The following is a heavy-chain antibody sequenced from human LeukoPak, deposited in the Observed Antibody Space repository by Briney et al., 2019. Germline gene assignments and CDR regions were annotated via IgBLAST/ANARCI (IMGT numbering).Heavy chain of an antibody. CDR2: INPNSGGT. CDR1: GYTFTGYY. CDR3: ARSEEVGATTFDY. V-gene: IGHV1-2*02. Sequence: ASVKVSCKASGYTFTGYYMHWVRQAPGQGLEWMGWINPNSGGTNYAQKFQGRVTMTRDTSISTAYMELSRLRSDDTAVYYCARSEEVGATTFDYWGQGTLVTASS. D-gene: IGHD1-26*01. J-gene: IGHJ4*02.